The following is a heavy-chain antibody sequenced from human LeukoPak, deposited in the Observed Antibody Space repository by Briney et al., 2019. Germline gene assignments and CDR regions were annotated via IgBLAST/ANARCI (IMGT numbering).Heavy chain of an antibody. CDR1: GFTFSSYG. V-gene: IGHV3-30*03. J-gene: IGHJ4*02. Sequence: PGGSLRLSCAASGFTFSSYGMHWVRQAPGKGLEWVAVISHDGSNKYYADSVKGRFTISRDNSKNTLYLQMNSLRAEDTAVYYCARDGSGRVPEMSAPDYWGQGTLVTVSS. CDR3: ARDGSGRVPEMSAPDY. CDR2: ISHDGSNK. D-gene: IGHD3-10*01.